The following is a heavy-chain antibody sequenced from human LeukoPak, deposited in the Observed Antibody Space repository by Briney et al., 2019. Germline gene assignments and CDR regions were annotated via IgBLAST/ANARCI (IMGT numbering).Heavy chain of an antibody. CDR2: INPSGGST. V-gene: IGHV1-46*03. Sequence: GASVKVSCKASGYTFTSYYMHWVRQAPGQGLEWMGIINPSGGSTSYAQKFQGRVTMTRDTSTSTVYTELGSLRSEDTAVYYCARVSEWGDFDYWGQGTLVTVSS. CDR1: GYTFTSYY. J-gene: IGHJ4*02. D-gene: IGHD1-26*01. CDR3: ARVSEWGDFDY.